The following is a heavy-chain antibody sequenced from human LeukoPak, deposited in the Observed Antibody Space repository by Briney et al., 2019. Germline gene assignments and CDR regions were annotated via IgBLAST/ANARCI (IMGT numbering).Heavy chain of an antibody. Sequence: ASVKLSCKASGGTFSSYAISWVRQAPGQGLEWKGGMIPIFGTANYAQKFQGRVTITADKSTSTAYMELSSLRSEDTAVYYCARGSNDIVVVPADYYYMDVWGKGTTVTVSS. CDR3: ARGSNDIVVVPADYYYMDV. CDR1: GGTFSSYA. CDR2: MIPIFGTA. V-gene: IGHV1-69*06. J-gene: IGHJ6*03. D-gene: IGHD2-2*01.